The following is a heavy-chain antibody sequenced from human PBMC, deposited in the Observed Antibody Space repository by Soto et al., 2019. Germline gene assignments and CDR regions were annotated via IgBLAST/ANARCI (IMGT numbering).Heavy chain of an antibody. CDR3: ASNTSGWHYYDY. CDR1: GFNFSDHY. CDR2: ISGSSRYT. Sequence: GGSLRLSCAASGFNFSDHYMNWIRQAPGKGLEWVSYISGSSRYTNFADSVKGRFTISRDNAKNSLYLQMNSLRAEDTAVYYCASNTSGWHYYDYWGQGTPVTVYS. D-gene: IGHD6-19*01. J-gene: IGHJ4*02. V-gene: IGHV3-11*06.